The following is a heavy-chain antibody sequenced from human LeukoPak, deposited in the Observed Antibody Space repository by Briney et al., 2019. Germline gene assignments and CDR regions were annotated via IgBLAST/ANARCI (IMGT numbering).Heavy chain of an antibody. Sequence: PSETLSLTCAVSGYSISSGYYWGWIRQPPGKGLEWIGSIYHSGSTYYNPSLKSRVTIPVDTAKNPFSLKLSSVTAADTAVYYCARQLSIKPPAEYFQHWGQGTLVTVSS. D-gene: IGHD2/OR15-2a*01. CDR3: ARQLSIKPPAEYFQH. V-gene: IGHV4-38-2*01. CDR2: IYHSGST. J-gene: IGHJ1*01. CDR1: GYSISSGYY.